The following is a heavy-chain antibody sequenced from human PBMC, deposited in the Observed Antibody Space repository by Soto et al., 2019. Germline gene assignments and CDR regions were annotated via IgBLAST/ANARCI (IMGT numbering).Heavy chain of an antibody. CDR3: ARGVVSGTYYNQCNWFDP. CDR1: GYTFTNYG. CDR2: INTYNGNT. J-gene: IGHJ5*02. Sequence: QVQLVQSGAEVKKPGASVKVSCKASGYTFTNYGISWVRQAPGQGLEWMGWINTYNGNTNHAQKLQGRVTMTTDTSTSTGYMELRSLRSDDTAVYYCARGVVSGTYYNQCNWFDPWGQGTRVTVSS. V-gene: IGHV1-18*01. D-gene: IGHD3-10*01.